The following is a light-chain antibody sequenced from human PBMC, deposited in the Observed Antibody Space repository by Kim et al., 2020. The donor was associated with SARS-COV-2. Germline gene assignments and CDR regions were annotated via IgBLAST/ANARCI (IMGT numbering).Light chain of an antibody. CDR2: DVS. J-gene: IGLJ2*01. CDR1: RAVVGDYNY. V-gene: IGLV2-14*03. CDR3: SSYTSSSTLDVV. Sequence: TSSTGTRAVVGDYNYVSWYQQHPGKAPKLMIYDVSNRPSGVSNRFSGSKSGNTASLTISGLQAEDEADYYCSSYTSSSTLDVVFGGGTQLTVL.